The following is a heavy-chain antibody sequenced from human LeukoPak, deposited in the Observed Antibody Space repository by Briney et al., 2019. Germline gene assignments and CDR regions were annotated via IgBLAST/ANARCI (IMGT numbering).Heavy chain of an antibody. D-gene: IGHD2-2*01. CDR1: GGSFSGYY. CDR2: INHSGST. Sequence: PSDTLSLPCAVYGGSFSGYYWSWIRQPPGKGLEWLGEINHSGSTNYNPSLKGRVTISVDTSKNQFSLKLSSVTAADTAVYYCASGDVVVPADTDITNSMDVWGQGTTVTVSS. V-gene: IGHV4-34*01. J-gene: IGHJ6*02. CDR3: ASGDVVVPADTDITNSMDV.